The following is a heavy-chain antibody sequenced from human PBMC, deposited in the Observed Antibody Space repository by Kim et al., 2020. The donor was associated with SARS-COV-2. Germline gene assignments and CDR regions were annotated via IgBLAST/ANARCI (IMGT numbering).Heavy chain of an antibody. J-gene: IGHJ5*02. CDR3: ARDLSKVVIAPGHRFDL. V-gene: IGHV3-30-3*01. CDR2: ISYDGSNK. D-gene: IGHD2-21*01. CDR1: GFTFSSYA. Sequence: GGSLRLSCVASGFTFSSYAMHWVRQAPGKGLEWVAVISYDGSNKYYADSVKGRFTISRDNSKNTLYLQMNSLRAEDTAVYYCARDLSKVVIAPGHRFDL.